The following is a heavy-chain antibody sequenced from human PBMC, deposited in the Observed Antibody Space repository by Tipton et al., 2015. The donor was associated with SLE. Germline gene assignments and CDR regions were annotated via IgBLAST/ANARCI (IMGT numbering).Heavy chain of an antibody. CDR2: ISSSSSYI. J-gene: IGHJ4*02. CDR3: ARDLGIAAAGTVYFDY. Sequence: SLRLSCAASGFTFSSYSMNWVRQAPGKGLEWVSSISSSSSYIYYADSVKGRFTISRDNAKNSLYLQMNSLRAEDTAVYYCARDLGIAAAGTVYFDYWGQGTLVTVSS. D-gene: IGHD6-13*01. CDR1: GFTFSSYS. V-gene: IGHV3-21*01.